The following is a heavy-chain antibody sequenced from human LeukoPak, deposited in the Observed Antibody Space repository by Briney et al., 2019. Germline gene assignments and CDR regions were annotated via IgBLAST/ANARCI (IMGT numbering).Heavy chain of an antibody. CDR2: ISSSGSTI. Sequence: GGSLRLSCAASGFTFSSYEMNWVRQAPGKGLEWVSYISSSGSTIYYADSVKGRFTISRDNSKNTLYLQMNSLRAGDTAVYYCARGGTTTVATFDYWGQGTLVTVSS. V-gene: IGHV3-48*03. J-gene: IGHJ4*02. CDR3: ARGGTTTVATFDY. CDR1: GFTFSSYE. D-gene: IGHD3-22*01.